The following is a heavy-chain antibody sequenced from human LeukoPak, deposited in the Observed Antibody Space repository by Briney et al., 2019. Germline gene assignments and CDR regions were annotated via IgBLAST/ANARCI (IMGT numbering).Heavy chain of an antibody. J-gene: IGHJ6*02. Sequence: SETLSLTCAVYGGSFSGYYWSWIRQPPGKGLEWIGEINHGGSTNYNPSLKSRVTISVDTSKNQISLKLSSVTAADTAVYYCARVAVDGYFNSRDYYQYGMDVGGQGTTVTVS. V-gene: IGHV4-34*01. CDR1: GGSFSGYY. CDR3: ARVAVDGYFNSRDYYQYGMDV. CDR2: INHGGST. D-gene: IGHD3-9*01.